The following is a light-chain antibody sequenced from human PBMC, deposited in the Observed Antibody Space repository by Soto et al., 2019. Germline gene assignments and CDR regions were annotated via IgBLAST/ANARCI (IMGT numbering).Light chain of an antibody. CDR1: SSNIGAGYD. J-gene: IGLJ2*01. CDR3: QSYDSSLSASVV. V-gene: IGLV1-40*01. CDR2: GNS. Sequence: QSALTQPPSVSGAPGQRVTISCTGSSSNIGAGYDVHWYQQLPGTAPKLLIYGNSNRPSGVPDRFSGSRSDTSASLAITGLQAEDEADYYCQSYDSSLSASVVFGGGTKLTVL.